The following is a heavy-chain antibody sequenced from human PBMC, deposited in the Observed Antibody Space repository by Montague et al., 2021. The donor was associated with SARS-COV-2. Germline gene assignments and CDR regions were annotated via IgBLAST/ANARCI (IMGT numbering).Heavy chain of an antibody. V-gene: IGHV3-53*01. D-gene: IGHD1-7*01. J-gene: IGHJ5*02. CDR3: AREVPSGGGTT. Sequence: RSLSLAASGFTVSSNYMSWVRQAPGKGLEWVSLIYSGGSTYYADSVKGRFTISRDNSKNTLYLQMNSLRAEDTAVYYCAREVPSGGGTTWGQGTLVTVSS. CDR1: GFTVSSNY. CDR2: IYSGGST.